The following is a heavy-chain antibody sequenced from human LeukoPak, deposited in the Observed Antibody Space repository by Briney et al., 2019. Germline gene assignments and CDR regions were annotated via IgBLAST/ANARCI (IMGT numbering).Heavy chain of an antibody. Sequence: SETLSLTCAVYGGSFSGYYWSWIRQPPGKGLEWIGEINHSGSTNYNPSLKSRVTISVDTSKNQFSLKLSSVTAADTAVYYCARSYSSGWYGALGGYYYYMDVWGKGTTVTISS. J-gene: IGHJ6*03. V-gene: IGHV4-34*01. CDR1: GGSFSGYY. D-gene: IGHD6-19*01. CDR2: INHSGST. CDR3: ARSYSSGWYGALGGYYYYMDV.